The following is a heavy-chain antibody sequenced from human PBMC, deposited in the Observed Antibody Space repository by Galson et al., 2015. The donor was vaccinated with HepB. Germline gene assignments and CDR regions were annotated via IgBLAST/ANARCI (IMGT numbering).Heavy chain of an antibody. CDR1: GGSIRSYY. V-gene: IGHV4-59*01. CDR3: ARVAVPAAEIDY. Sequence: LSLTCTVSGGSIRSYYWSWIRQPPGKGLEWIGYIYYSGSTNYNPSLKSRVTISVDTSKNQLSLKLSSVTAADTAVYYCARVAVPAAEIDYWGQGTLVTVSS. D-gene: IGHD2-2*01. J-gene: IGHJ4*02. CDR2: IYYSGST.